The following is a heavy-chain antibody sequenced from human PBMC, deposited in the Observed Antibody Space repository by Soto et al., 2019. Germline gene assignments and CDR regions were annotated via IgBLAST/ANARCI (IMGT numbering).Heavy chain of an antibody. CDR3: ARVAPINYDYSSGGYYYYYYYMDV. Sequence: GASVKVSCKASGYTFTSYDINWVRQATGQGLEWMGWMNPNSGNTGYAQKFQGRVTMTRNTSISTAYMELSSLRSEDTAVYYCARVAPINYDYSSGGYYYYYYYMDVWGKGTTVTVSS. D-gene: IGHD4-4*01. J-gene: IGHJ6*03. CDR1: GYTFTSYD. V-gene: IGHV1-8*01. CDR2: MNPNSGNT.